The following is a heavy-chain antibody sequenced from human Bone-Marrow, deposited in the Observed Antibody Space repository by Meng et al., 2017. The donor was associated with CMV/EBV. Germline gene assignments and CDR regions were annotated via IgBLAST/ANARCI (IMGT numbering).Heavy chain of an antibody. CDR1: GYSFSNYW. V-gene: IGHV5-51*01. CDR3: ARQSPPSSSIWNAFTI. Sequence: GGSLRLSCEGSGYSFSNYWIGWVRQMPGKGLEWMGIIYPDDSDTRYSPSFEGQVTISVDKSISTAYLQWSSLRASDTAMYYCARQSPPSSSIWNAFTIWGQGTTVTVSS. D-gene: IGHD6-13*01. CDR2: IYPDDSDT. J-gene: IGHJ6*02.